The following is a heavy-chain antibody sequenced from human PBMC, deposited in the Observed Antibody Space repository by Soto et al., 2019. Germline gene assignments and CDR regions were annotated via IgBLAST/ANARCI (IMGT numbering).Heavy chain of an antibody. CDR1: GFTFSSSG. J-gene: IGHJ4*02. D-gene: IGHD6-19*01. CDR2: ISYDGGNK. Sequence: QVQLVESGGGVVQPGRSLRLSCAASGFTFSSSGIHWDRHAPGKGLEWVAVISYDGGNKYYLDSVKGRFTISRDNSKNTLYLQMNSLRAEDTAVYYCATDFSGWYGSSEYGFWGQGALVTVSS. V-gene: IGHV3-30*03. CDR3: ATDFSGWYGSSEYGF.